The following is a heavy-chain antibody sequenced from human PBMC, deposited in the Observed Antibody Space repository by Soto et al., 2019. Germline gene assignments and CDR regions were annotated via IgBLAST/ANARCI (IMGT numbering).Heavy chain of an antibody. V-gene: IGHV4-34*01. CDR1: GGSFSGYY. CDR2: INHRGST. Sequence: QVQLQQWGAGLLKPSETLSLTCAVYGGSFSGYYWSWIRQPPGKGLEWIGEINHRGSTNYNQSLKGRVTISGVTSKIRCSLKLSSVTAADTAVYYCARGLGYYDSSGYRGHYFDYWGQGTLVTVSS. J-gene: IGHJ4*02. D-gene: IGHD3-22*01. CDR3: ARGLGYYDSSGYRGHYFDY.